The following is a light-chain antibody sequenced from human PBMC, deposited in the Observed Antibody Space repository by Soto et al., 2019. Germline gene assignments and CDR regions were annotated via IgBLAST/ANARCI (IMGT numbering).Light chain of an antibody. Sequence: QSVLTQPRSVSGSPGQSVTISCTGTSSDVGGYNYASWYQQYPGKAPKVMIYAVTKRPSGVPDRISGSKSGNTASLTISGLQAEDEADYYCSSYTTSNTRQIVFGTGTKVTVL. CDR2: AVT. CDR1: SSDVGGYNY. J-gene: IGLJ1*01. CDR3: SSYTTSNTRQIV. V-gene: IGLV2-11*01.